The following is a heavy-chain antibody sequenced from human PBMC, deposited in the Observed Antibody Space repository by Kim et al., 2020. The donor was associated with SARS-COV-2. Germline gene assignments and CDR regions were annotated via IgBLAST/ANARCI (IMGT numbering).Heavy chain of an antibody. CDR3: GRDYSD. Sequence: GGSLRRSCAASGFTFSSYWMSWVRQAPGKGLEWVANIKEDGSDKYCVDSVKGRFTISRDNAKNSLYLEMNSLRAEDTAVYYCGRDYSDWGQGTLVTVSS. CDR2: IKEDGSDK. J-gene: IGHJ4*02. V-gene: IGHV3-7*01. D-gene: IGHD6-13*01. CDR1: GFTFSSYW.